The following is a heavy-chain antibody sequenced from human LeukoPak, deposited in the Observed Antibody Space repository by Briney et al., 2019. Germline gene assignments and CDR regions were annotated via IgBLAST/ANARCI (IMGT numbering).Heavy chain of an antibody. V-gene: IGHV1-69*13. CDR1: GGTFSSYA. CDR3: AREAPPAPGSGSYPYYFDY. Sequence: ASVKVSCKASGGTFSSYAISWVRQAPGQGLEWMGGIIPIFGTANYAQKSQGRVTITADESTSTAYMELSSLRSEDTAVYYCAREAPPAPGSGSYPYYFDYWGQGTLVTVSS. J-gene: IGHJ4*02. D-gene: IGHD3-10*01. CDR2: IIPIFGTA.